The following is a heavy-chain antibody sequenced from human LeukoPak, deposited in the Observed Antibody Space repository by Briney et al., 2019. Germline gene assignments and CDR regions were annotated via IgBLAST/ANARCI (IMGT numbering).Heavy chain of an antibody. J-gene: IGHJ5*02. CDR1: GFTLSNYD. V-gene: IGHV3-21*01. Sequence: GGSLRLSCAAYGFTLSNYDMNWVRQAPGKGLEWVSSISTSSRYIYYKDSVRGRFTISRDDAKNSLYLEMNSLRAEDTAVYYCARADCSSSTCYLRRSWFDPWGQGTLVTVSP. CDR2: ISTSSRYI. D-gene: IGHD2-2*01. CDR3: ARADCSSSTCYLRRSWFDP.